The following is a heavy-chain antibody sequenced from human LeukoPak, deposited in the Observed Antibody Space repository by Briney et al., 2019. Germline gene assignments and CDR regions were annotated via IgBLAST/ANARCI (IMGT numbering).Heavy chain of an antibody. D-gene: IGHD3-10*02. Sequence: GGTLRLSCAASGFTFSSYGMSWVRQAPGKGLEWISAISGSGGSTYYADSVKGRFTISRDNSKNTLYLQMSSLRAEDTAVYYCAELGITMIGGVWGKGTTVTISS. CDR3: AELGITMIGGV. V-gene: IGHV3-23*01. CDR2: ISGSGGST. CDR1: GFTFSSYG. J-gene: IGHJ6*04.